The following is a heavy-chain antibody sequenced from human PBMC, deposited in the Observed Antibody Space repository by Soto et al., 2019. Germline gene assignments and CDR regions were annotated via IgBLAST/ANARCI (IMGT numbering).Heavy chain of an antibody. CDR2: ISYDGSNK. CDR3: ARGGARVYGGMDV. Sequence: SCKASGYTFTGYHMHWVRQAPGKGLEWVAVISYDGSNKYYADSVKGRFTISRDNSKNTLYLQMNSLRAEDTAVYYCARGGARVYGGMDVWGQGTTVTVSS. J-gene: IGHJ6*02. V-gene: IGHV3-30-3*01. D-gene: IGHD4-17*01. CDR1: GYTFTGYH.